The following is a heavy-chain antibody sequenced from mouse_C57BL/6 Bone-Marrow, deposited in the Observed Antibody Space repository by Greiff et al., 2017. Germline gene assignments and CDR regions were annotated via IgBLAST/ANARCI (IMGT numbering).Heavy chain of an antibody. J-gene: IGHJ3*01. CDR2: IDPENGDT. V-gene: IGHV14-4*01. Sequence: VHVKQSGAELVRPGASVKLSCTASGFNIKDDYMHWVKQRPEQGLEWIGWIDPENGDTEYASKFQGKATITGDTSSNTAYLQLSSLTSEDTAVYYCTRIAYWGQGTLVTVSA. CDR1: GFNIKDDY. CDR3: TRIAY.